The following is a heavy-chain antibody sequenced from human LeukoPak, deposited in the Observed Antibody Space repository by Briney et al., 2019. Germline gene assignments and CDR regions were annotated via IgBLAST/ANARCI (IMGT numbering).Heavy chain of an antibody. J-gene: IGHJ5*02. CDR1: GFTVSNNY. V-gene: IGHV3-53*01. D-gene: IGHD2-8*01. CDR3: ARELGVTSGWFDP. Sequence: GGSLRLSCAASGFTVSNNYMSWVRQAPGKGLEWVSVIYSGGTTYYADSVKGRFTISRDNSKNTLYLQMNSLRAEDTAVYYCARELGVTSGWFDPWGQGTLATVSS. CDR2: IYSGGTT.